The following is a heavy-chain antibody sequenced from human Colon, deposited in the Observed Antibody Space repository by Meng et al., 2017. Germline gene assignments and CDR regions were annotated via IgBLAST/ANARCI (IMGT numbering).Heavy chain of an antibody. Sequence: SVKVSCKVSGYTLTELSMHWVRQAPGKGLEWMGGFDPEDGETIYEQKFQGRVTMTEDTSTDTAYMELSSLRSEDPAVYYCATARPVASTSGGAIDIWGQGTMVTVSS. CDR2: FDPEDGET. V-gene: IGHV1-24*01. J-gene: IGHJ3*02. D-gene: IGHD6-19*01. CDR3: ATARPVASTSGGAIDI. CDR1: GYTLTELS.